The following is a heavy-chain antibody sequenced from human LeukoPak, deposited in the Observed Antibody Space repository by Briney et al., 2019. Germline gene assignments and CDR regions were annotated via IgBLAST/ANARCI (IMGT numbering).Heavy chain of an antibody. J-gene: IGHJ4*02. Sequence: GASVKVSCKASGYTFTSYGISWVRQATGQGLEWMGWMNPNSGNTGYAQKFQGRVTMTRNTSISTAYMELSSLRSEDTAVYYCASGRGYYYRRRGFDYWGQGTLVTVSS. V-gene: IGHV1-8*02. CDR3: ASGRGYYYRRRGFDY. CDR1: GYTFTSYG. CDR2: MNPNSGNT. D-gene: IGHD3-22*01.